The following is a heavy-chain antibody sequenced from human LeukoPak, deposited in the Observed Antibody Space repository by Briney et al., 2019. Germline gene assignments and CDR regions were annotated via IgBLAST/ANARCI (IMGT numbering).Heavy chain of an antibody. CDR3: ARHGSMVRGVLLDY. D-gene: IGHD3-10*01. CDR1: GGSISSYY. CDR2: INHSGST. V-gene: IGHV4-34*01. Sequence: PSETLSLTCTVSGGSISSYYWSWIRQPPGKGLEWIGEINHSGSTNYNPSLKSRVTISVDTSKNQFSLKLSSVTAADTAVYYCARHGSMVRGVLLDYWGQGTLVTVSS. J-gene: IGHJ4*02.